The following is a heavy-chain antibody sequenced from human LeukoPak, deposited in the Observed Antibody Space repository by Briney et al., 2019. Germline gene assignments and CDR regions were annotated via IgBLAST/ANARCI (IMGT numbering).Heavy chain of an antibody. CDR3: ARDKIVGATNFDY. V-gene: IGHV3-7*03. D-gene: IGHD1-26*01. CDR1: GFSFNSDW. Sequence: PGGSLRLSCAASGFSFNSDWMDWVRQAPGKGLEWVANIKHDESEKNYLDSVKGRFTISRDNAQNSLYLQMNSLRAEDTAVYYCARDKIVGATNFDYWGQGTLVTVSS. J-gene: IGHJ4*02. CDR2: IKHDESEK.